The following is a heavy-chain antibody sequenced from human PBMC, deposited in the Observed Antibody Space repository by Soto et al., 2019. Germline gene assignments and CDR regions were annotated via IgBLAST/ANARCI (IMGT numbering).Heavy chain of an antibody. D-gene: IGHD6-19*01. J-gene: IGHJ4*02. Sequence: PSQTLSLTGAISGDSVSSNSAVWNWLRQSPSRGLEWLGRTYFRSKWYTDYAVSVKSRITINPDTSKNQFSLQLSSVTPEDTAVYYCGRESMAGWVDFWGQGALVTVSS. CDR3: GRESMAGWVDF. CDR2: TYFRSKWYT. CDR1: GDSVSSNSAV. V-gene: IGHV6-1*01.